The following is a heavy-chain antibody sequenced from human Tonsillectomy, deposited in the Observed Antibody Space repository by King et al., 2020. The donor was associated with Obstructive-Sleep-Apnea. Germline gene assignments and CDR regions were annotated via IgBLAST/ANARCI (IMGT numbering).Heavy chain of an antibody. CDR3: AREPSSSWDFDY. Sequence: VQLVESGGGLVQPGGSLRLCCAAAGFTFSNYSMNWVRQAPGKGLGWVSYISSSCINIYYADSVKGRFTISRDNAKNSLYLQMNSLRAEDTAVYYCAREPSSSWDFDYWGQGTLVTVSS. CDR2: ISSSCINI. V-gene: IGHV3-48*04. D-gene: IGHD6-13*01. J-gene: IGHJ4*02. CDR1: GFTFSNYS.